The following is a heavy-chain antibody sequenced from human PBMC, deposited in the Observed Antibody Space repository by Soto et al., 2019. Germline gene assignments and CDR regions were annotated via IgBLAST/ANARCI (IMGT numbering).Heavy chain of an antibody. CDR2: IKSKTDGETT. J-gene: IGHJ4*02. D-gene: IGHD2-15*01. CDR3: TAELGYCGGLSCFGDF. CDR1: GFTFRNTW. Sequence: EVQLVESGGGLVKPGGSLRLSCEASGFTFRNTWMSWVRQAPGKGLEWVGRIKSKTDGETTDYTAPVKGRFTISRDDSQNPMYLQLNSLTTEDTAVYYCTAELGYCGGLSCFGDFGGQGTLVTVSS. V-gene: IGHV3-15*01.